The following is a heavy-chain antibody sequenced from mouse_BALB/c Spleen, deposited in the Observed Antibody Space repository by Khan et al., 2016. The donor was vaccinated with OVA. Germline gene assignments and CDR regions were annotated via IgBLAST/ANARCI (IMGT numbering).Heavy chain of an antibody. Sequence: VQLMESGTVLARPGASVKMSCKASGYTFTSYWMHWVKQRPGQGLEWIGGIFPGNNDTNYNQKIKGRAKLTAVTSASTANMELSSLTNEDSAVYYCTRAGYGAFAYWGQGTLVTVSA. CDR1: GYTFTSYW. V-gene: IGHV1-5*01. J-gene: IGHJ3*01. CDR3: TRAGYGAFAY. D-gene: IGHD1-1*01. CDR2: IFPGNNDT.